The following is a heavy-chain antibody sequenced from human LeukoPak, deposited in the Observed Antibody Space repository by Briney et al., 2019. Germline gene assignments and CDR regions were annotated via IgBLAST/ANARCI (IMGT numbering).Heavy chain of an antibody. Sequence: SETLSLTYAVSGYSIRSGDYWGWIRQSPGKGLEWIGSIYHSGSTHYNPSLKSRVTISADTSKNQFSLMLSSVTAADTAVYYCARNRSLTTTPGFDHWGQGTLVTVSS. CDR2: IYHSGST. CDR1: GYSIRSGDY. V-gene: IGHV4-38-2*01. J-gene: IGHJ4*02. D-gene: IGHD4-11*01. CDR3: ARNRSLTTTPGFDH.